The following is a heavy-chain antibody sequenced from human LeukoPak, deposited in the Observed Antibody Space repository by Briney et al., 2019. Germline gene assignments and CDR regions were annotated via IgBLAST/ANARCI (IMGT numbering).Heavy chain of an antibody. CDR1: GGSISSYY. J-gene: IGHJ4*02. D-gene: IGHD5-24*01. CDR2: IYYSGST. Sequence: PSETLSLTCTVSGGSISSYYWSWIRQPPGKGLEWIGYIYYSGSTNYNPSLKSRVTISVDTSKNQFSLKLSSVTAADTAVYYCARHPRDGYNTYYFDYWGQETLVTVSS. CDR3: ARHPRDGYNTYYFDY. V-gene: IGHV4-59*08.